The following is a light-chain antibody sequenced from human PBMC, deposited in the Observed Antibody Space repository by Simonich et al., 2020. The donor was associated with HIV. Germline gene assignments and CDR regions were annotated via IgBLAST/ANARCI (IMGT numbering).Light chain of an antibody. J-gene: IGLJ3*02. CDR1: SSDVGGYNY. CDR3: SSYTSSSTWV. Sequence: QSALTQPASVSGSPAPSITISCTGTSSDVGGYNYVSWYQQHPGKAPKLMIFDVSKRPSGVSNRFSGSKSGNTASLTISGLQAEDEADYYCSSYTSSSTWVFGGGTKLTVL. V-gene: IGLV2-14*01. CDR2: DVS.